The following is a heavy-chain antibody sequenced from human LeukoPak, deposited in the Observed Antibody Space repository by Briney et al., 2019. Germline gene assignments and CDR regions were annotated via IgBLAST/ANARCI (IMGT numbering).Heavy chain of an antibody. Sequence: SETLSLTCTVSGGSISSSSYYWRWIRQPPGKGLEWIGSIYYSGSTYYNPSLKSRVTISVYPSKNQFSLKLSSVTAADTAVYYCARSPIVPTYLFDYWGQGTLVTVSS. V-gene: IGHV4-39*01. CDR3: ARSPIVPTYLFDY. J-gene: IGHJ4*02. CDR2: IYYSGST. CDR1: GGSISSSSYY. D-gene: IGHD2-2*01.